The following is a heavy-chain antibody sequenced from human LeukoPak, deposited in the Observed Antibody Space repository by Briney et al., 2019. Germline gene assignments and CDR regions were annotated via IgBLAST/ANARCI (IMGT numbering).Heavy chain of an antibody. CDR1: GFTFSSYA. V-gene: IGHV3-23*01. J-gene: IGHJ4*02. CDR3: AKLDRNRVFGVVNFDY. CDR2: ISGSGGST. D-gene: IGHD3-3*01. Sequence: GGSLRLSCAASGFTFSSYAMSWVRQAPGKGLEWVSAISGSGGSTYYADSVKGRFTISRDNSKNTLYLQMNSLRAEDTAVYYCAKLDRNRVFGVVNFDYWGQGTLVTVSS.